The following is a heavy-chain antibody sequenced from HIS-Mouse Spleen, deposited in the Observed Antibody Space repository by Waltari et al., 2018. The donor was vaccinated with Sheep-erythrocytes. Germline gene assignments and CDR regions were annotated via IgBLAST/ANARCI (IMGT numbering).Heavy chain of an antibody. D-gene: IGHD1-1*01. V-gene: IGHV3-21*01. CDR3: ARDTGTDAFDI. Sequence: EVQLVESGGGLVKPGGSLRLSCAASGFTFGIYCMNGVRQAPGKGLDWVSSISSSSSYIYYADSVKGRFTISRDNAKNSLYLQMNSLRAEDTAVYYCARDTGTDAFDIWGQGTMVTVSS. CDR2: ISSSSSYI. J-gene: IGHJ3*02. CDR1: GFTFGIYC.